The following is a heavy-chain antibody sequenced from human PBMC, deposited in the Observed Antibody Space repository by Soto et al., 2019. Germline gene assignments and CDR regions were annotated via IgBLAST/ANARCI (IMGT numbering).Heavy chain of an antibody. CDR2: MSSDGDNE. Sequence: GGSLRLSCATSGFSLSTYAMHWVRQAPGKGLEWVAVMSSDGDNELYPDSVRGRFTISRDTSKNTLYLQMSSLRAEDTAVYYCAKNYLGSVYYYNGFDHWGQGTLVTVSS. D-gene: IGHD3-10*01. J-gene: IGHJ4*02. V-gene: IGHV3-30*18. CDR1: GFSLSTYA. CDR3: AKNYLGSVYYYNGFDH.